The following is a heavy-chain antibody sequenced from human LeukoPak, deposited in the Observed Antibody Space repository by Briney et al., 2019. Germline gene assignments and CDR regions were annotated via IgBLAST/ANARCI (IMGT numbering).Heavy chain of an antibody. D-gene: IGHD6-25*01. Sequence: SETLSLTCTVSGGSISSSSYYWGWIRQPPGKGLEWIGSIYYSGSTYYNPSLKSRVTISVDTSKNQFSLKLSSVTAADTAVYYCARDISAAYYYYMDVWGKGTTVTISS. CDR1: GGSISSSSYY. J-gene: IGHJ6*03. V-gene: IGHV4-39*07. CDR2: IYYSGST. CDR3: ARDISAAYYYYMDV.